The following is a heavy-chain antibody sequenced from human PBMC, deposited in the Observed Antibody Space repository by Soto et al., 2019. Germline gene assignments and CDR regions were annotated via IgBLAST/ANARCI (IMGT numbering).Heavy chain of an antibody. V-gene: IGHV3-30-3*01. CDR3: AREYGIGGAAFDF. Sequence: QVQLVESGGGVVQPGRSRRLSCEASGFIFRTYAMHWVRQAPGKGLEWVAVISNDGSNRYYADSVKGRFTISRDNSKNTRYLQLNSLRAQDTAVYYCAREYGIGGAAFDFWGQGTMVTVSS. CDR1: GFIFRTYA. CDR2: ISNDGSNR. D-gene: IGHD2-15*01. J-gene: IGHJ3*01.